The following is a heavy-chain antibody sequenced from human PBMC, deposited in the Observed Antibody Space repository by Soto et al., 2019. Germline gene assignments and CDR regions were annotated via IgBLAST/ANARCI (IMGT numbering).Heavy chain of an antibody. V-gene: IGHV4-59*01. Sequence: QVQLQVSGPGLVKPSETLSLTCTVSGDSISSYSWSWIRQPPGKGLEWIGNIHYNGNTKYSPSLKRRGTMSVDTSKNHFSLKLISVTTADTAVYFCGREGNLGRWIQPLDSWGQGTLVTVSS. CDR3: GREGNLGRWIQPLDS. CDR2: IHYNGNT. J-gene: IGHJ4*02. CDR1: GDSISSYS. D-gene: IGHD2-2*03.